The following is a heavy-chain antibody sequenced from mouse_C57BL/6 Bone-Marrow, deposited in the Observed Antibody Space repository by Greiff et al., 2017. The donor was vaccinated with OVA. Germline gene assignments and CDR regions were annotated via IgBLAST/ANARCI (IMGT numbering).Heavy chain of an antibody. J-gene: IGHJ1*03. CDR1: GFTFSSYA. Sequence: EVHLVESGGGLVKPGGSLKLSCAASGFTFSSYAMSWVRQTPEKRLEWVATISDGGSYTYYPDNVKGRFTISRDNAKNNLYLQMSHLKSEDTAMYYCAREGIITTVVAGDWYFDVWGTGTTVTVSS. V-gene: IGHV5-4*01. CDR3: AREGIITTVVAGDWYFDV. D-gene: IGHD1-1*01. CDR2: ISDGGSYT.